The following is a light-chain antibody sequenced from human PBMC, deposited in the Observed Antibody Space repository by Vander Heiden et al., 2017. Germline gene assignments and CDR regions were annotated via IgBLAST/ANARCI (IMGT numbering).Light chain of an antibody. CDR1: QGISSY. CDR3: QKYDRAPLT. J-gene: IGKJ4*01. Sequence: DIQMTRSPYSLSASVGDRVTITCRANQGISSYLAWYQQKPGKVPKLLIYGASTLYSGVPSRFSGSGSGTDFTLTISSLQPEDVATYYCQKYDRAPLTFGGGTKVEI. V-gene: IGKV1-27*01. CDR2: GAS.